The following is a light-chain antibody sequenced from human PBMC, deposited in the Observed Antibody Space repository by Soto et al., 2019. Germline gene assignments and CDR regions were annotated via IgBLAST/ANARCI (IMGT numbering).Light chain of an antibody. J-gene: IGLJ2*01. CDR3: QSYENSLSGSAV. CDR1: SSNIGAGYD. V-gene: IGLV1-40*01. Sequence: QLVLTQPPSVSGAPGQRVTISCTGSSSNIGAGYDVHWYQQLPGTAPKLLIHGNSNRPSGVPDRFSGSKSGTSASLAINGLQAEDEADYYCQSYENSLSGSAVFGGGTKVTVL. CDR2: GNS.